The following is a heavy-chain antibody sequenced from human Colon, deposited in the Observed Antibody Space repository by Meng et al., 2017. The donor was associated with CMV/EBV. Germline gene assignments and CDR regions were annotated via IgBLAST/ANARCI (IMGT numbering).Heavy chain of an antibody. CDR2: ITWDGRLT. CDR3: ARVWRGRWFAP. J-gene: IGHJ5*02. Sequence: CAASGFTFDDYAMHLVRQVPGKGLEWVSLITWDGRLTYYADSVKGRFTISRDNSKNSLYLQMNSLKTEDTAVYYCARVWRGRWFAPWGQGTLVTVSS. D-gene: IGHD2-21*01. CDR1: GFTFDDYA. V-gene: IGHV3-43D*03.